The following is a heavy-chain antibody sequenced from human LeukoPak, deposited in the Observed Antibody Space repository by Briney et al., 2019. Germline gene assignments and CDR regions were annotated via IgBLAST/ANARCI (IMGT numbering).Heavy chain of an antibody. CDR3: ARDRIAGYSSGWYRSRAFDI. CDR2: ISGSGGST. V-gene: IGHV3-23*01. CDR1: GFTFSSYG. Sequence: GGSLRLSCAASGFTFSSYGMSWVRQAPGKGLEWVSAISGSGGSTYYADSVKGRFTISRDNAKNSLYLQMNSLRAEDTAVYYCARDRIAGYSSGWYRSRAFDIWGQGTMVTVSS. D-gene: IGHD6-19*01. J-gene: IGHJ3*02.